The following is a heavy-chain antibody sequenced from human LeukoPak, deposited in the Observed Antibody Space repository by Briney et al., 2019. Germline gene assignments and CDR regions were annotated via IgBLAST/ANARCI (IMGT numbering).Heavy chain of an antibody. D-gene: IGHD6-13*01. J-gene: IGHJ5*02. CDR2: ICWNSGSI. Sequence: GRSLRLSCAASGFTFDDYARHWVRQAPGKGLEWVSGICWNSGSIGYADSVKGRFTISRDNAKNSLYLQMNSLRAEDTALYYCAKGPSSSWWYNWFDPWGQGTLVTVSS. CDR1: GFTFDDYA. V-gene: IGHV3-9*01. CDR3: AKGPSSSWWYNWFDP.